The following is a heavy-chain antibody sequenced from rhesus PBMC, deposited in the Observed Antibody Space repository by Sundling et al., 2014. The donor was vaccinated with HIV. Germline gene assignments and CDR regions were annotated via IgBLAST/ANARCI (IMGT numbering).Heavy chain of an antibody. J-gene: IGHJ4*01. CDR1: GASISGYYY. CDR2: VHGNSPST. V-gene: IGHV4-73*01. D-gene: IGHD5-42*01. Sequence: QVKLQQWGEGLVKPSETLSLTCGVYGASISGYYYWNWIRQPPGKGLEWIGYVHGNSPSTNYNSSLKNRVTISKDTSKKQFSLKLNSVTAADTAVYYCAGVGYSPLGFGYWGQGVLVTVSS. CDR3: AGVGYSPLGFGY.